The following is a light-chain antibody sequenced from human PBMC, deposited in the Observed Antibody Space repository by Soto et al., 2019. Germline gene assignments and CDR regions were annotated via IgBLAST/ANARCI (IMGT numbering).Light chain of an antibody. CDR1: SSDIGGYNY. Sequence: QSALTQPASVSGSPGQSITISCTGTSSDIGGYNYVSWYQQHPGKAPKLIIYDVSNRPSGVSNRFSGSKSGNTASLTISGLHVEDEGDYYCSSYARSSTWVFGGGTKVTVL. CDR3: SSYARSSTWV. CDR2: DVS. V-gene: IGLV2-14*01. J-gene: IGLJ3*02.